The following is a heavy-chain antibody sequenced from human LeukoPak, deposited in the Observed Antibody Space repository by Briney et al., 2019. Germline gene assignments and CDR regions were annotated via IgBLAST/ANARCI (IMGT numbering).Heavy chain of an antibody. CDR2: ISGSGGST. Sequence: PGGSLRLSCAASGFTFSSYAMSWVRQAPGKGLEWVSAISGSGGSTYYADSVKGRFTISRDNSKNTLYLQMNSLRAEDTAVYYCAKVEITIFGYGPSTAADVWGKGTTVTVSS. D-gene: IGHD3-3*01. V-gene: IGHV3-23*01. J-gene: IGHJ6*04. CDR3: AKVEITIFGYGPSTAADV. CDR1: GFTFSSYA.